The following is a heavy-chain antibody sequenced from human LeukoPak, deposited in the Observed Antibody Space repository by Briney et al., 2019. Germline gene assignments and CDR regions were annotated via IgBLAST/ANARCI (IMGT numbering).Heavy chain of an antibody. D-gene: IGHD4-11*01. CDR3: AREARLHRDLDY. J-gene: IGHJ4*02. Sequence: GGSLRLSCAASGFTFSSYGMHWVRQAPGKGLEWVAFIRYDGSNKYYADSVKGRFTISRDNSKNTLYLQMNSLRAEDTAVYYCAREARLHRDLDYWGQGTLVTVSS. V-gene: IGHV3-30*02. CDR2: IRYDGSNK. CDR1: GFTFSSYG.